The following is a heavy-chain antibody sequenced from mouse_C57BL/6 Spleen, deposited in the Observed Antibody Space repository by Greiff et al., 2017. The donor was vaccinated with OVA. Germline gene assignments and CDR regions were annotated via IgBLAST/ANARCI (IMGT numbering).Heavy chain of an antibody. CDR1: GFNIKDDY. V-gene: IGHV14-4*01. J-gene: IGHJ3*01. CDR3: TTLYYSNYSFAY. CDR2: IDPENGDT. D-gene: IGHD2-5*01. Sequence: VQLQQSGAELVRPGASVKLSCTASGFNIKDDYMHWVQQRPEQGLEWIGWIDPENGDTEYASKFQGKATITADTSSNTAYLQLSSLTSEDTAVYYCTTLYYSNYSFAYWGQGTLVTVSA.